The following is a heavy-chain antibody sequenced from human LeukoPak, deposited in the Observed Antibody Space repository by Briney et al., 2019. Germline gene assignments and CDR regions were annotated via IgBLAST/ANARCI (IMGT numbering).Heavy chain of an antibody. CDR3: ARIQYYYDSSGYDY. Sequence: SGPPLANLTQTLTLTCNFSGFLLRTSGMCVSGIRQPPGKALEWLARIDRDDDKYNSTSLKTRLTFSKATTKNQVVLTMTNMDPVDTATYYCARIQYYYDSSGYDYWGQGTLVTVSS. CDR1: GFLLRTSGMC. V-gene: IGHV2-70*11. D-gene: IGHD3-22*01. J-gene: IGHJ4*02. CDR2: IDRDDDK.